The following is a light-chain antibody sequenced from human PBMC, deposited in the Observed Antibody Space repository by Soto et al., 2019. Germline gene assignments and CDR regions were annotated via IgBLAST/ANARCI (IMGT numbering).Light chain of an antibody. J-gene: IGLJ1*01. V-gene: IGLV1-40*01. CDR3: QSYDSSLSGYV. Sequence: QSVLTQPPSVSGAPGQRVTISCTGSSSNIGAGYDVHWCQQLPGTAPKLLIYGNSNRPSGVPDGFSGSKSGTSASLAITGLQAEDEADYYCQSYDSSLSGYVFGTGTKVTVL. CDR2: GNS. CDR1: SSNIGAGYD.